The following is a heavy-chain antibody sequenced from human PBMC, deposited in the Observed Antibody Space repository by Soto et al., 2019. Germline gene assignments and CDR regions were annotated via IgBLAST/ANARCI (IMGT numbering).Heavy chain of an antibody. J-gene: IGHJ4*02. D-gene: IGHD2-8*01. CDR1: GDSVTNYF. V-gene: IGHV4-59*02. CDR2: MYHGGRT. Sequence: LSLPCTVSGDSVTNYFWSWMRQPPGKGLEWIGHMYHGGRTNYSPSLKSRVTMSLDSSKNQFSLNLSSVTAADTAVYFCASDPGYCTNGVCPIFDFWGQGVLVTVSS. CDR3: ASDPGYCTNGVCPIFDF.